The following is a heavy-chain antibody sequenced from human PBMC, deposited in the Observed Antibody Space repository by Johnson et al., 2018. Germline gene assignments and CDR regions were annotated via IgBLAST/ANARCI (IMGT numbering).Heavy chain of an antibody. Sequence: QVQLVQSGAEVKKPGTSLKVSCKASGYTFTGYFMHWVRQAPGQGLEWMGWINPNSGGTNYAQKFQVRVTMTRDTSISTAYMELNRLTSDDTAVFYCARGGSDSWETAGYWGQGTLVTVSS. CDR3: ARGGSDSWETAGY. D-gene: IGHD3-16*01. CDR1: GYTFTGYF. J-gene: IGHJ4*02. V-gene: IGHV1-2*02. CDR2: INPNSGGT.